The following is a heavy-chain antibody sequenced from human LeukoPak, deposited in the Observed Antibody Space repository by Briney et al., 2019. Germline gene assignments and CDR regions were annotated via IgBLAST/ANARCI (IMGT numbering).Heavy chain of an antibody. D-gene: IGHD6-13*01. J-gene: IGHJ4*02. V-gene: IGHV4-34*01. CDR3: ARGVGIAAAHFDY. Sequence: SKTLSLTCAVYGGSFSGYYWSWIRQPPGKGLEWIGEINHSGSTNYNPSLKSRVTISVDTSKNQFSLKLSSVTAADTAVYYCARGVGIAAAHFDYWGQGTLVTVSS. CDR1: GGSFSGYY. CDR2: INHSGST.